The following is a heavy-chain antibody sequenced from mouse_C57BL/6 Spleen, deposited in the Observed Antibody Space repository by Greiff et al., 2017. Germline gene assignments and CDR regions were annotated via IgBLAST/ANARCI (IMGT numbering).Heavy chain of an antibody. CDR2: INYDGSST. J-gene: IGHJ2*01. CDR3: ARDTGTGYFDY. D-gene: IGHD4-1*01. Sequence: VKVVESEGGLVQPGSSMKLSCTASGFTFSDYYMAWVRQVPEKGLEWVANINYDGSSTYYLDSLKSRFIISRDNAKNILYLQMSSLKSEDTATYYCARDTGTGYFDYWGQGTTLTVSS. V-gene: IGHV5-16*01. CDR1: GFTFSDYY.